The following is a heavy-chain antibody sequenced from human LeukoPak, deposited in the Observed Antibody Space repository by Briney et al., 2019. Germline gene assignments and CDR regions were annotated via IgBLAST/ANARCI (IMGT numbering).Heavy chain of an antibody. Sequence: GASVKVSCKASGHAFTGYYIHWVRQAPGQGPEWMGWINPNNGGTNYPQKFQGRVSMTRDTSISTAYMEVSRLTSDDTAVYYCATDRRSYSSSWAFDYWGQGTLVTVSS. J-gene: IGHJ4*02. CDR1: GHAFTGYY. V-gene: IGHV1-2*02. CDR2: INPNNGGT. CDR3: ATDRRSYSSSWAFDY. D-gene: IGHD6-13*01.